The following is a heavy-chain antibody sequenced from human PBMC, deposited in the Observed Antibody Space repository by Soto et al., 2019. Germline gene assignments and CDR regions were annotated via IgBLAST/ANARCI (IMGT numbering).Heavy chain of an antibody. V-gene: IGHV3-66*01. J-gene: IGHJ6*03. Sequence: GGSLRLSCAASGFTVSSNYMSWVRQAPGKGLEWVSVIYSGGSTYYADSVKGRFTISRDNSKNTLYLQMNSLRAEDTAVYYCARVLEHYYYYYMDVWGKGTTVTVSS. CDR2: IYSGGST. CDR3: ARVLEHYYYYYMDV. CDR1: GFTVSSNY.